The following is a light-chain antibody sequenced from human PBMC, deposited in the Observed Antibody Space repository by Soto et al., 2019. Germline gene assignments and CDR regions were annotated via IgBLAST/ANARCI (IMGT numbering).Light chain of an antibody. CDR2: GAS. Sequence: EIVLTQSPAALSLSPGERATLSCWASQSVSSSYLAWYQQKPGQAPRLLIYGASSRATVIPDRFSGSGSGTDFTLTISRLEPEDFAVYYCQQYGSSPSWTFGQGTKVDIK. J-gene: IGKJ1*01. CDR1: QSVSSSY. CDR3: QQYGSSPSWT. V-gene: IGKV3-20*01.